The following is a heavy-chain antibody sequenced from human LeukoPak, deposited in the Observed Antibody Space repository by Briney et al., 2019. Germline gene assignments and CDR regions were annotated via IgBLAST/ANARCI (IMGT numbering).Heavy chain of an antibody. CDR3: ARDPYSGNYGAYHYYYMDV. Sequence: GSLRLSCAASGFTVSSNYMSWVRQASGKGLEWVSVIYTGGTTYYADSVKGRFTISRDNSKNTLYLQMNSLRVEDTAVYYCARDPYSGNYGAYHYYYMDVWGKGTRSPSP. CDR2: IYTGGTT. D-gene: IGHD1-26*01. J-gene: IGHJ6*03. CDR1: GFTVSSNY. V-gene: IGHV3-53*01.